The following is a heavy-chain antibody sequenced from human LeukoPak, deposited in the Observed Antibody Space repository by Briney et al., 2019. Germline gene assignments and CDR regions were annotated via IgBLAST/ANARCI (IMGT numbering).Heavy chain of an antibody. V-gene: IGHV3-23*01. D-gene: IGHD6-6*01. CDR2: ISASGGNT. CDR3: AKEWWSSSSPLHFDY. CDR1: GFSFSSYA. J-gene: IGHJ4*02. Sequence: GGSLRLSCAASGFSFSSYAMSWVRQAPGKGLEGVSAISASGGNTYYADSVKGRFTISRDNSKNTLYLQMNSLRAEDTALYYCAKEWWSSSSPLHFDYWGQGSLVTVSS.